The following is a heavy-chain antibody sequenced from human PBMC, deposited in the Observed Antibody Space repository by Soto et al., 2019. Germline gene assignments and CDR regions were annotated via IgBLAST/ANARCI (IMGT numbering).Heavy chain of an antibody. D-gene: IGHD5-12*01. CDR3: ARESGGATATLDYYYFYMDV. Sequence: QVQLVQSGAEVRKPGASVTVSCRSSGDSFNDYYIHWVRQAPGQGFEWIGWINPNGGVTKYAQKFQGWVSMTRETSIRTVYMQLSRLRSDDTAVYYCARESGGATATLDYYYFYMDVWGTGTTVTVSS. CDR1: GDSFNDYY. CDR2: INPNGGVT. V-gene: IGHV1-2*04. J-gene: IGHJ6*03.